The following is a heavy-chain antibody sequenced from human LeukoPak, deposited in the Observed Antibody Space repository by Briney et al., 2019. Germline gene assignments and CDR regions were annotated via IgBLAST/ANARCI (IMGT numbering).Heavy chain of an antibody. CDR1: GFTFDDYA. CDR2: ISWNSGSI. Sequence: GGSQRLSCAASGFTFDDYAMHWVRQAPGKGLEWVSGISWNSGSIGYADSVKGRFTISRDNAKNSLYLQMNSLRAEDMALYYCAKDMYSSSWAFFDYWGQGTLVTVSS. V-gene: IGHV3-9*03. CDR3: AKDMYSSSWAFFDY. J-gene: IGHJ4*02. D-gene: IGHD6-13*01.